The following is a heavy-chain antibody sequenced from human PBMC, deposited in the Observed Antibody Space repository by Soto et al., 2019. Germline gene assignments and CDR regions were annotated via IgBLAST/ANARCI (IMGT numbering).Heavy chain of an antibody. CDR3: AKSQIYCSGGSCDSDWYFDL. V-gene: IGHV3-23*01. D-gene: IGHD2-15*01. Sequence: EVQLLESGGGLVQPGGSLRLSCAASGFTFSSYAMSWVRQAPGKGLEWVSAISGSGGSTYYADSVKGRFTISRDNSKNTLYLQMNSLRAEDTAVYYCAKSQIYCSGGSCDSDWYFDLWGRGTLVTVSS. J-gene: IGHJ2*01. CDR1: GFTFSSYA. CDR2: ISGSGGST.